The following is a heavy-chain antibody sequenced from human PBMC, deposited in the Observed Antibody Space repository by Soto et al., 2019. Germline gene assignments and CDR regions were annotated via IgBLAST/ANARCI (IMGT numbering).Heavy chain of an antibody. CDR1: GFTFSSYW. CDR2: IKTDGSST. Sequence: GGSLRLSCAASGFTFSSYWMHWVRQAPGKGLVWVSRIKTDGSSTSYADSVKGRFTISRDNAKNTLYLQMNSLRAEDTAVYYCASDRGWAYMDVWGKGTTVTVSS. V-gene: IGHV3-74*01. D-gene: IGHD5-12*01. CDR3: ASDRGWAYMDV. J-gene: IGHJ6*03.